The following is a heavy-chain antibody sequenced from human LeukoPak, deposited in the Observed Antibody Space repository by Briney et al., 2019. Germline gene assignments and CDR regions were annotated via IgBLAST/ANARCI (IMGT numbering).Heavy chain of an antibody. D-gene: IGHD3-22*01. CDR2: IYYSGST. CDR3: ARDTYYYDSSGYYLFDY. Sequence: PSETLSLTCTVSGGSINSYYWSWIRQPPGKGLEWIGYIYYSGSTNYNPSLKSRVTISVDTSKNQFSLKLSSVTAADTAVYYCARDTYYYDSSGYYLFDYWGQGTLVTVSS. J-gene: IGHJ4*02. CDR1: GGSINSYY. V-gene: IGHV4-59*01.